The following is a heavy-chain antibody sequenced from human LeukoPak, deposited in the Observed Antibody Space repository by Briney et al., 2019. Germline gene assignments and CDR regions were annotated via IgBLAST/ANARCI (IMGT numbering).Heavy chain of an antibody. D-gene: IGHD6-13*01. CDR1: GDTFTSYD. Sequence: APVKVSCKASGDTFTSYDINWVRQATGQGLEWMGWMNPNSGNTGYAQKFQGRVTITRNTSKSTAYMELSSLRSEDTAVYYCARSRRGIAAAGTSYYFDYWGQGTLVTVSS. J-gene: IGHJ4*02. V-gene: IGHV1-8*03. CDR2: MNPNSGNT. CDR3: ARSRRGIAAAGTSYYFDY.